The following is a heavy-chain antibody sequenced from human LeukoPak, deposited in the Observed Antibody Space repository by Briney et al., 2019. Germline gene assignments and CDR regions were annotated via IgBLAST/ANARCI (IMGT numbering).Heavy chain of an antibody. CDR1: GFTFDRFT. V-gene: IGHV3-23*01. CDR2: ISGSGGST. Sequence: PGGSLRLSCAASGFTFDRFTIHWVRQTPGKGLEWVSAISGSGGSTYYADSVKGRFTMSRDNSKNTLYLQMNSLRAEDTAVYYCAKVGIKAAAGSSIPYFDYWGQGTLVTVSS. J-gene: IGHJ4*02. CDR3: AKVGIKAAAGSSIPYFDY. D-gene: IGHD6-13*01.